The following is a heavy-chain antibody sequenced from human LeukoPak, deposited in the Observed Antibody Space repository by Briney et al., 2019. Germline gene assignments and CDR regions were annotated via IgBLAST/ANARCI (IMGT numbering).Heavy chain of an antibody. CDR3: VGQHDNNGYYFY. J-gene: IGHJ4*02. Sequence: SETLSLTCAVTGNSFSSGYYWGWIRQPPGKGLEWIGSIYHSGSIYYNPSLKSRVTISVDTSKNRFSLKLSSVTAADTAVYYCVGQHDNNGYYFYWGKGALVTVSS. CDR1: GNSFSSGYY. CDR2: IYHSGSI. V-gene: IGHV4-38-2*01. D-gene: IGHD3-22*01.